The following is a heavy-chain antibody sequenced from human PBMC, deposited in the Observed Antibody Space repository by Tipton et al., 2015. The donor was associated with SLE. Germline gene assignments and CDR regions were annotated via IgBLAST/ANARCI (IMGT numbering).Heavy chain of an antibody. CDR2: IKQDGSEK. V-gene: IGHV3-7*01. J-gene: IGHJ5*01. CDR3: ARSSPNYYDTPDWFDL. Sequence: GSLRLSCEASAFSFNNYWMTWVRQGPVKGLEWVANIKQDGSEKKYVDSVKGRFTISRDNAKNMLFLQMDSLRVEDTGVYYCARSSPNYYDTPDWFDLWGQGTHVTVSS. CDR1: AFSFNNYW. D-gene: IGHD3-22*01.